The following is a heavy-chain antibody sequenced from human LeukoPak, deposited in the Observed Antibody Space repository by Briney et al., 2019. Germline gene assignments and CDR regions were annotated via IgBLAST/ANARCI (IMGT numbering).Heavy chain of an antibody. V-gene: IGHV4-59*01. CDR2: IYYSGST. D-gene: IGHD4-4*01. CDR1: GGSISSYY. CDR3: ARANSNYVVYYYGMDV. Sequence: SETLSLTCTVSGGSISSYYWSWIRQPPGKGLEWIGYIYYSGSTNYNPSLESRVTISVDTSKNQFSLKLSSVTAADTAVYYCARANSNYVVYYYGMDVWGQGTTVTVSS. J-gene: IGHJ6*02.